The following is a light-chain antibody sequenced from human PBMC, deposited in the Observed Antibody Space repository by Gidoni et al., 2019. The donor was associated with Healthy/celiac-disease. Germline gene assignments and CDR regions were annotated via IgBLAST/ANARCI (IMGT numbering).Light chain of an antibody. V-gene: IGKV4-1*01. CDR1: QSVLYSSNNKTY. CDR3: QQYYSTPLT. Sequence: DIVMTQSPDSLAVSLGERATINCKSSQSVLYSSNNKTYLAWYQQKPGQPPKLLIYWASTRESGVPDRFSGSGSGTDFTLTISSLQAEDEAVYYCQQYYSTPLTFGGGTKVEIK. CDR2: WAS. J-gene: IGKJ4*01.